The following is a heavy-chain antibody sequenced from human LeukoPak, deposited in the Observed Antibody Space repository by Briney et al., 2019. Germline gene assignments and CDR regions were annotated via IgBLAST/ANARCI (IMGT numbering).Heavy chain of an antibody. J-gene: IGHJ5*02. Sequence: SQTLSLTCTVSGGSISSGGYYWSWIRQHPGKGLEWIGYIYYSGSTYYNPSLRSRVTISVDTSKNQFSLKLSSVTAADTAVYYCARVDDYYGSGSYQNWFDLWGQGTLVTVSS. CDR1: GGSISSGGYY. V-gene: IGHV4-31*03. D-gene: IGHD3-10*01. CDR3: ARVDDYYGSGSYQNWFDL. CDR2: IYYSGST.